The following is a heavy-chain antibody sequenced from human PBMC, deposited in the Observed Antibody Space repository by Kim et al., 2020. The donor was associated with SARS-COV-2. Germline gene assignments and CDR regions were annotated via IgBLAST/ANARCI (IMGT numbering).Heavy chain of an antibody. D-gene: IGHD6-13*01. CDR2: IYYSGST. J-gene: IGHJ4*02. CDR3: ARQTQLVRGFDY. V-gene: IGHV4-59*13. Sequence: SETLSLTCTVSGGSISSYYWSWIRQPPGKGLEWIGYIYYSGSTNYNPSLKSRVTISVDTSKNQFSLKLSSVTAADTAVYYCARQTQLVRGFDYWGQGTLVTVSS. CDR1: GGSISSYY.